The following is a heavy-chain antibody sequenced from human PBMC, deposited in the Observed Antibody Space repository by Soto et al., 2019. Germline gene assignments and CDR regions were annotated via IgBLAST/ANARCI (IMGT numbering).Heavy chain of an antibody. J-gene: IGHJ4*02. Sequence: QVQLQESGPGLVKPSETLSLTCTVSGGSVSSGSYYWSWIRQPPGKGLEWIGYIYYSGSTNYNPSLKIRVTITVDTSKNQFSLKLSSVTAADTAVYYCARSKTKDYYGSGSYYMAPASIDYWGQGTLVTVSS. D-gene: IGHD3-10*01. V-gene: IGHV4-61*01. CDR1: GGSVSSGSYY. CDR3: ARSKTKDYYGSGSYYMAPASIDY. CDR2: IYYSGST.